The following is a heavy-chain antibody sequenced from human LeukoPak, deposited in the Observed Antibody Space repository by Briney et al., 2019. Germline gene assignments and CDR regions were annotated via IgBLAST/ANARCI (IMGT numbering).Heavy chain of an antibody. J-gene: IGHJ4*02. Sequence: GGSLRLSCAASGFTFSSYSMNWVRQAPGKGLEWVSSITSSSLYIYYADSVKGRFTTSRDNAKNSLYLQMNSLRAEDTAVYYCASEHSGNYNRPFDYWGQGTLVTVSS. CDR3: ASEHSGNYNRPFDY. CDR1: GFTFSSYS. V-gene: IGHV3-21*01. CDR2: ITSSSLYI. D-gene: IGHD1-26*01.